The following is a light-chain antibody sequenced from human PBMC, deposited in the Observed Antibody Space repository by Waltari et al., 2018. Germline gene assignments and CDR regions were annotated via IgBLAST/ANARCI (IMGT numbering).Light chain of an antibody. CDR2: DVS. J-gene: IGLJ3*02. V-gene: IGLV2-11*01. CDR1: SSDVGGYNY. CDR3: CSSAGNYSLV. Sequence: QSAMTQPRSVSGSPGQSVTISCPGTSSDVGGYNYVSWCKQHPGKAPKLMIYDVSKRPSVVPDRFAGSKSGNTASLTISGLQAEDAADYYCCSSAGNYSLVFGGVTKLTVL.